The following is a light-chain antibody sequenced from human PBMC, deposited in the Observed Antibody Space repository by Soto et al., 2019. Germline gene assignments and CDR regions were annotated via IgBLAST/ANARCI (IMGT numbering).Light chain of an antibody. CDR3: AAWDDSLNSPRML. Sequence: SVLTPPRSVSATLGQMVTISCSGTYSNIGSNTVAWYQRLPGTAPKLLIYSNNERPSGVPDRFSGSKSGSSASLAISGLQSEDEADYYCAAWDDSLNSPRMLFGGGTKVTV. CDR1: YSNIGSNT. V-gene: IGLV1-44*01. CDR2: SNN. J-gene: IGLJ2*01.